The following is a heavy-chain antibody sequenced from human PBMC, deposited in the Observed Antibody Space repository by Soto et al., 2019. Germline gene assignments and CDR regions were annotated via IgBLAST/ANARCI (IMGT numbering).Heavy chain of an antibody. J-gene: IGHJ4*02. CDR2: IYYSGST. Sequence: SETLSLTCTVSGGSISSYYWSWIRQPPGKGLEWIGYIYYSGSTNYNPSLKSRVTISVDTSKNQFSLKLSSVTAADTAVYYCARADYGGKFDYWGQGTLVTVSS. CDR3: ARADYGGKFDY. CDR1: GGSISSYY. D-gene: IGHD4-17*01. V-gene: IGHV4-59*01.